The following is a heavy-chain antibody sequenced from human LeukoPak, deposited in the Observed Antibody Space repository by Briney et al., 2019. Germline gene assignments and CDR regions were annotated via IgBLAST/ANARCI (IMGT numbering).Heavy chain of an antibody. CDR2: IYSDGGTT. J-gene: IGHJ6*03. V-gene: IGHV3-74*01. CDR1: GFTFGSYW. Sequence: GGSLRLSCAASGFTFGSYWMHWVRQAPGKGLVWVSRIYSDGGTTCYADSVKGRFTISRDNAKNTLYLQMNSLRADDTAVYYCARGPFYYMDVWGKGTTVTVSS. CDR3: ARGPFYYMDV.